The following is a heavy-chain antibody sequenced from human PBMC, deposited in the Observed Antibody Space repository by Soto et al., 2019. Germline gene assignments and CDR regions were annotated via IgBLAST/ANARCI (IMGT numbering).Heavy chain of an antibody. CDR1: GFTFSSYA. V-gene: IGHV3-23*01. J-gene: IGHJ3*02. Sequence: QPGGSLRLSCAASGFTFSSYAMSWVRQAPGKGLEWVSTISGSGGRTYYADSVKGRFTISRDNSKNTLYLQTNSLRGEDTAVYYCAKADAYYYDQDDFDMWAQGTMVSVS. CDR2: ISGSGGRT. CDR3: AKADAYYYDQDDFDM. D-gene: IGHD3-22*01.